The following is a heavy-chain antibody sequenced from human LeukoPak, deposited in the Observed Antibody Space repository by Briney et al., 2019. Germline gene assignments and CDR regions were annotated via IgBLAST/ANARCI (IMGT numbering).Heavy chain of an antibody. Sequence: NSSETLSLTCTVSGGSISSSSYYWGWIRQPPGKGLEWIGSIYYSGSPYYNPSLKSRVTISVDTSKKQFSLKLSSVTAADTAVYYCARHVGFITMVRGVINNNWFDPWGQGILVTVSS. CDR1: GGSISSSSYY. J-gene: IGHJ5*02. CDR3: ARHVGFITMVRGVINNNWFDP. V-gene: IGHV4-39*01. CDR2: IYYSGSP. D-gene: IGHD3-10*01.